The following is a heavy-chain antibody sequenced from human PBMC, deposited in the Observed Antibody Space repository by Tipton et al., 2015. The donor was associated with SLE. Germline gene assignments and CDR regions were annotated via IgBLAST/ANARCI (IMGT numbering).Heavy chain of an antibody. CDR2: IYYSGST. CDR1: GGSISSYY. J-gene: IGHJ4*02. Sequence: TLPLTCTVSGGSISSYYWRWIRQPPGKGLEWIGYIYYSGSTNYNPSLKSRVTISVDTSKNQFSLKMSSVTAADTAVYYCARVGSGVDYWGQGTLVTVSS. D-gene: IGHD3-10*01. CDR3: ARVGSGVDY. V-gene: IGHV4-59*01.